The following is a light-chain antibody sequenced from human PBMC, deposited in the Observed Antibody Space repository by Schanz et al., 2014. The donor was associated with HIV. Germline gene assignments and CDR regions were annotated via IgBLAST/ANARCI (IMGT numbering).Light chain of an antibody. CDR3: QSYDTSLNVV. V-gene: IGLV2-14*03. Sequence: QSALTQPASVSGSPGQSITISCTGTSSDVGGYNYVSWYQQHPGKAPKLMIYDVSNRPSGVPDRFSGSRSGTSASLAISGLQADDEGDYYCQSYDTSLNVVFGGGTKLTVL. CDR1: SSDVGGYNY. CDR2: DVS. J-gene: IGLJ2*01.